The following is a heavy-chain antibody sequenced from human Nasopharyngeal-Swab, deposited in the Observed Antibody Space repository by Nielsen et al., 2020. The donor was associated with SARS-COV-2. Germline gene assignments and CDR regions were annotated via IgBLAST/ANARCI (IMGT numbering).Heavy chain of an antibody. V-gene: IGHV3-30-3*01. CDR1: GCTFSSYA. J-gene: IGHJ4*02. CDR2: ISYDGSNK. D-gene: IGHD5-18*01. Sequence: GGSLRLSWAASGCTFSSYAMRGVRQAPGEGGEWGAVISYDGSNKYYADSVKGRFTISRDNSKDTLYLQMNSLRAEDTAVYYCARGGEWIQLWLPNFDYWGQGTLVPVSS. CDR3: ARGGEWIQLWLPNFDY.